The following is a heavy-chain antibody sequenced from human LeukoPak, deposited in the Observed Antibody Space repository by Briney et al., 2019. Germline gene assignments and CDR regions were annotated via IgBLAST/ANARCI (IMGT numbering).Heavy chain of an antibody. Sequence: SQTLSLTCGVSGGSVSSGGYSWNWIRQPPGKGLEWIGYIYHSGRPYYNPSLESRVTISLDTSKNQLSLNLSSVTAADTAVYHCARGSDSSWYYFDSWGQGTLATVSS. D-gene: IGHD6-13*01. V-gene: IGHV4-30-2*01. CDR1: GGSVSSGGYS. CDR3: ARGSDSSWYYFDS. CDR2: IYHSGRP. J-gene: IGHJ4*02.